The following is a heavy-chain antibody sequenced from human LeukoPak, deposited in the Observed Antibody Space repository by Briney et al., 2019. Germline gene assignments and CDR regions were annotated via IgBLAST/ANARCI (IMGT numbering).Heavy chain of an antibody. V-gene: IGHV4-31*03. J-gene: IGHJ5*02. CDR2: IYYSGST. CDR3: ARDDAYSYPQPLFDP. Sequence: PSETLSLTCTVSGGSISSGGYYWSWIRQHPGKGLEWIGYIYYSGSTNYNPSLKSRVTISVDTSKNQFSLKLSSVTAADTAVYYCARDDAYSYPQPLFDPWGQGTLVTVSS. CDR1: GGSISSGGYY. D-gene: IGHD5-18*01.